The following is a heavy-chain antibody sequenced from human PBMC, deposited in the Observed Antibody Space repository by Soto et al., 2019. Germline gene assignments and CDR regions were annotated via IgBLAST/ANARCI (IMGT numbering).Heavy chain of an antibody. CDR2: IYYSGST. V-gene: IGHV4-31*03. Sequence: SENLSLTCTVSGGSISSGGYYWSWIRQHPGKGLEWIGYIYYSGSTYYNPSLKSRVTISVDTSKNQFSLKLSSVTAADTAVYYCARTSICSSTSCYTYSYYGMDVWGQGTKVTVSS. CDR3: ARTSICSSTSCYTYSYYGMDV. D-gene: IGHD2-2*01. CDR1: GGSISSGGYY. J-gene: IGHJ6*02.